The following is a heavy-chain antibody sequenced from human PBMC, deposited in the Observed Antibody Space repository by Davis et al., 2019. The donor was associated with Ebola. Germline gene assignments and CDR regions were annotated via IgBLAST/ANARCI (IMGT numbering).Heavy chain of an antibody. CDR1: GFIFSSYA. J-gene: IGHJ4*02. Sequence: GESLKISCAASGFIFSSYAMHWVRQAPGTGLEWVAVTSYDGSNKHYADSVKGRFTISRDNSKNTLYLQMNSLRAEDTAVYYCARDRRVEGGWATGFDYWGQGTLVTVSS. CDR2: TSYDGSNK. V-gene: IGHV3-30-3*01. D-gene: IGHD6-19*01. CDR3: ARDRRVEGGWATGFDY.